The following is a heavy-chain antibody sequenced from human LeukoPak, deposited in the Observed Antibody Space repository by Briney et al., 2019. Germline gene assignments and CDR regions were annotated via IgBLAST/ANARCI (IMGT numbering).Heavy chain of an antibody. V-gene: IGHV4-4*02. Sequence: SETLSLTCAVSGGSISSSNWWSWVRQPPGKGLEWIGEIYHSGSTNYNPSLKSRVTISVDKSKNQFSLKLSSVTAADTAVYYCARPNRESRHDALDMWGQGTVVTVSS. J-gene: IGHJ3*02. D-gene: IGHD2/OR15-2a*01. CDR1: GGSISSSNW. CDR2: IYHSGST. CDR3: ARPNRESRHDALDM.